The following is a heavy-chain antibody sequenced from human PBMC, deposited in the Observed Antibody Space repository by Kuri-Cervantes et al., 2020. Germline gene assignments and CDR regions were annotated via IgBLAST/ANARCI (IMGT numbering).Heavy chain of an antibody. CDR3: ARSGGVSGPFDY. Sequence: ETLSLTCAVSGYFIGSGYFWAWIRRPPGKGLEWIGSISHSGTTYYNPSLQSRVTISLDTAKNQFSLKLSSVSAADTAVYYCARSGGVSGPFDYWGQGTLVTVSS. J-gene: IGHJ4*02. CDR2: ISHSGTT. D-gene: IGHD6-19*01. V-gene: IGHV4-38-2*01. CDR1: GYFIGSGYF.